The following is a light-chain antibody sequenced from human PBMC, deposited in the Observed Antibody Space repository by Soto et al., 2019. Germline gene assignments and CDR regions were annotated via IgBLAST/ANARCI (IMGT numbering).Light chain of an antibody. CDR2: GAA. J-gene: IGKJ1*01. CDR3: QQYGRSPAWT. CDR1: QTVSSSY. Sequence: IVMTPSPATFSFSPGDRATLSCSASQTVSSSYLAWDQQKPGQAPTLLLYGAASRATGIPDRFSGSGCGTDFTLTISSLEPEDYAVYYCQQYGRSPAWTFGQGTKVDIK. V-gene: IGKV3-20*01.